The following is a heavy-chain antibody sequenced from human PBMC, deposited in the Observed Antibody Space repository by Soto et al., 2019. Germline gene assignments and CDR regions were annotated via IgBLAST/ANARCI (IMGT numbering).Heavy chain of an antibody. D-gene: IGHD3-3*01. CDR2: INPNSGGT. CDR1: GYTFTGYY. J-gene: IGHJ6*02. V-gene: IGHV1-2*04. CDR3: ARDRRGPIFGVVTLYYYYYGMDV. Sequence: ASVKVSCKASGYTFTGYYMHWVRQAPGQGLEWMGWINPNSGGTNYAQKFQGWATMTRDTSISTAYMELSRLRSDDTAVYYCARDRRGPIFGVVTLYYYYYGMDVWGQGTTVTVSS.